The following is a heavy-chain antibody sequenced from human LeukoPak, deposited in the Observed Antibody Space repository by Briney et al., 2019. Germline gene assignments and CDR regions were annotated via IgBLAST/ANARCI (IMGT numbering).Heavy chain of an antibody. D-gene: IGHD2-15*01. CDR2: IYYSGST. V-gene: IGHV4-59*01. J-gene: IGHJ6*03. CDR1: AGSISNYY. Sequence: SETLSLTCTVSAGSISNYYWSWIRQPPGKGLEWIGYIYYSGSTNYNPSLKSRVTISIDTSKNQFSLKLSSVTAVDTAVYYCATWRYCSGGSCYGNYYMDVWGKGTAVTVSS. CDR3: ATWRYCSGGSCYGNYYMDV.